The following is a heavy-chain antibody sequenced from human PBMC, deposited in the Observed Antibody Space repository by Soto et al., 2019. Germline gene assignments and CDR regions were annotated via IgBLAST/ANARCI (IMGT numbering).Heavy chain of an antibody. J-gene: IGHJ5*02. D-gene: IGHD3-22*01. V-gene: IGHV3-48*03. Sequence: GGSLRLSCAASGFAFSNYEMNWVRQAPGKGLEWVSYISLSGSTIYYADSVKGRFTISRDDAKNSLYLQMDSLRAADTAVYYCARVGPWVPYYYDSSPYTFENWFDPWGQGTLVTVSS. CDR3: ARVGPWVPYYYDSSPYTFENWFDP. CDR1: GFAFSNYE. CDR2: ISLSGSTI.